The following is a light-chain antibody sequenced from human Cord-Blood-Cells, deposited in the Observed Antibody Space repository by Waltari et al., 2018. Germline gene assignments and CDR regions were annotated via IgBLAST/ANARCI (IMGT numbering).Light chain of an antibody. J-gene: IGKJ1*01. CDR1: QSVSSN. CDR2: GAS. V-gene: IGKV3-15*01. CDR3: QQYNNWPPWT. Sequence: EIALTQSPATLPVPPGERATPSCRASQSVSSNLAWYQQKPGQAPRLLLYGASTRATGIPARFSGSGSGTEFTLTISSLQSEDFAVYYCQQYNNWPPWTFGQGTKVEIK.